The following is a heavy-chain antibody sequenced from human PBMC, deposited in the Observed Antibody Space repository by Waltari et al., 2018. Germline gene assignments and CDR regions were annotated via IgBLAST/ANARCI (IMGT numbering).Heavy chain of an antibody. CDR3: ATLMQVAGDAFDI. CDR2: IRYDGSNK. V-gene: IGHV3-30*02. D-gene: IGHD6-19*01. CDR1: GFTFSSYG. J-gene: IGHJ3*02. Sequence: QVQLVESGGGVVQPGGSLRLSCAASGFTFSSYGMHWVRQAPGKGLEWVSFIRYDGSNKYYADSVKGRFTISRDNSKNTLYLQMNSLRAEDTAVYYCATLMQVAGDAFDIWGQGTMVTVSS.